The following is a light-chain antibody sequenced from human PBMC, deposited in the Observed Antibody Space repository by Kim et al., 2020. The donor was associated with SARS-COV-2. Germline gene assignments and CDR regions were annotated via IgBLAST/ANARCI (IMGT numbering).Light chain of an antibody. J-gene: IGKJ4*01. CDR2: GAS. CDR3: QQYGSSPPLT. V-gene: IGKV3-20*01. Sequence: PGERAPRSCRASQSVSSSYLAWYQHKPGQAPRLLIYGASSRATGIPDRFSGSGSGTDFTLTIRRLEPEDFAVYYCQQYGSSPPLTFGGGTKVDIK. CDR1: QSVSSSY.